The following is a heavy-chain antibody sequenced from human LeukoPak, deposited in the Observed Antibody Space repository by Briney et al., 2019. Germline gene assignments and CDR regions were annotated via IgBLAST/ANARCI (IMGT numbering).Heavy chain of an antibody. CDR1: GFTFSSFA. Sequence: GGSLRLSCAASGFTFSSFAMSWVRRAPGEGLERVSTISGSSTSTYYADSVQGRFIVSRDNSKSTLFLQMNSLRAEDTAVYYCAKDLSMAVTGSPFDYWGQGTLVTVSS. CDR3: AKDLSMAVTGSPFDY. J-gene: IGHJ4*02. CDR2: ISGSSTST. V-gene: IGHV3-23*01. D-gene: IGHD6-19*01.